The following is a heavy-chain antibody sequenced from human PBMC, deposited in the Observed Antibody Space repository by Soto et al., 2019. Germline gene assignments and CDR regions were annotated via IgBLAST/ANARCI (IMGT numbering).Heavy chain of an antibody. CDR1: GFTFSDYY. J-gene: IGHJ5*02. D-gene: IGHD3-3*01. Sequence: QVQLVESGGGLVKPGGSLRLSYAASGFTFSDYYMTWIRQAPGKGLEWVSYITSTSSYTYYADSVKGRFTISRDNAKNSLSLEMNGLRAEDTAVYYCARVVTASEENHDLLSGYTGNWFDPWGQGTLVTVSS. V-gene: IGHV3-11*05. CDR3: ARVVTASEENHDLLSGYTGNWFDP. CDR2: ITSTSSYT.